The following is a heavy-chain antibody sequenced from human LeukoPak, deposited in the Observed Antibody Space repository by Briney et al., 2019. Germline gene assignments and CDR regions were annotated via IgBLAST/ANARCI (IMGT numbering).Heavy chain of an antibody. V-gene: IGHV4-34*01. Sequence: PSETLSLTCAVYGGSFSGYCWSWIRQPPGKGLEWIGEINHSGSTNYNPSLKSRVTISVDTSKNQFSLKLSSVTAADTAVYYCARARSSGWYAYWFDPWGQGTLVTVSS. CDR3: ARARSSGWYAYWFDP. D-gene: IGHD6-19*01. CDR2: INHSGST. CDR1: GGSFSGYC. J-gene: IGHJ5*02.